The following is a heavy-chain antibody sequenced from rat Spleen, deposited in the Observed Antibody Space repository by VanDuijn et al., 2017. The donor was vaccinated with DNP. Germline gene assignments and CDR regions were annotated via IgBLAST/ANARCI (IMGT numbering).Heavy chain of an antibody. CDR3: VTRGVGARYYWYFDF. D-gene: IGHD5-1*01. J-gene: IGHJ1*01. V-gene: IGHV5S13*01. CDR2: ISTNGGNS. CDR1: GFTFNKFG. Sequence: EVQLVESGGGLVQPGRSLKLSCTASGFTFNKFGMAWVRQAPTQGLEWVASISTNGGNSVYRDSVKGRFTISRDNAKSTLYLQMDSLRSEDSATYYCVTRGVGARYYWYFDFWGPGTMVTVSS.